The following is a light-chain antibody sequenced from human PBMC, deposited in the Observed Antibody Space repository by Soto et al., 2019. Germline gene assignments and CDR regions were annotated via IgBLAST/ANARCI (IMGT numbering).Light chain of an antibody. CDR2: GVD. CDR1: SGSIASNY. Sequence: FMLTQPRSVSESPGKTVTISCTRSSGSIASNYVQWYQQRPGSAPTTVISGVDQRPSGVPDRFSASIDSSSDSASITGPGPKTEDEADCAGQSDDSSCGVFGGGTKVTVL. CDR3: QSDDSSCGV. J-gene: IGLJ2*01. V-gene: IGLV6-57*03.